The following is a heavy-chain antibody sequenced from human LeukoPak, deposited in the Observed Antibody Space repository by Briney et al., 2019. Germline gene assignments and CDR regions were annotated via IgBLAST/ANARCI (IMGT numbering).Heavy chain of an antibody. J-gene: IGHJ3*02. Sequence: ASVKVSCKTSGYTFTGYYMHWVRQAPGQGLEWMGWINPNSGGTNYAQKFQGRVTMTRDTSISTAYMELSRLRSDDTAVYYCARVSIVVVRVAFDIWGQGTMVTVSS. CDR1: GYTFTGYY. CDR3: ARVSIVVVRVAFDI. D-gene: IGHD3-22*01. CDR2: INPNSGGT. V-gene: IGHV1-2*02.